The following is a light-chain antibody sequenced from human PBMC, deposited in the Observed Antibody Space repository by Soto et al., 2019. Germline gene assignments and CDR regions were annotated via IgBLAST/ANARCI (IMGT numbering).Light chain of an antibody. CDR3: QQYGGSPRT. CDR2: GAS. V-gene: IGKV3-20*01. J-gene: IGKJ1*01. CDR1: HSVSST. Sequence: TESPATLSVYTGERATLSCRASHSVSSTLAWYQQKPGQAPRLLIHGASNRATGIPDRFSGSGSGTDSTLTITRLEPEDFAVYYCQQYGGSPRTFGQGTKVDI.